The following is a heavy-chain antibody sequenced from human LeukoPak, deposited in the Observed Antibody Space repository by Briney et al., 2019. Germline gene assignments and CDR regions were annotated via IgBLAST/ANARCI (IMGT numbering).Heavy chain of an antibody. CDR1: GGSISSGGYY. D-gene: IGHD3-22*01. J-gene: IGHJ4*02. CDR2: IYYSGST. V-gene: IGHV4-31*03. CDR3: ARDAYYYDSSGYYALDY. Sequence: SQTLSLTCTVSGGSISSGGYYWSWIRQHPGKGLEWIGYIYYSGSTYYNPSLKSRVTISVDTSKNQFSLKLSSVTAADTAVYYCARDAYYYDSSGYYALDYWAREPWSPSPQ.